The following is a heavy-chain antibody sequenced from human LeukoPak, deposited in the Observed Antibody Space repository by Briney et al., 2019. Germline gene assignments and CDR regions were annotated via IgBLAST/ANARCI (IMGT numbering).Heavy chain of an antibody. V-gene: IGHV3-53*01. J-gene: IGHJ4*02. CDR3: ARAILSGYPDS. Sequence: GGSLRLSCAASGFTVSSNDMSWVRQAPGKGLECISVIYSGGSTDYADSVKGRLTISRDNSKNTLYLQMNSLRAEDTAVYYCARAILSGYPDSWGQGTLVIVFS. D-gene: IGHD3-3*01. CDR2: IYSGGST. CDR1: GFTVSSND.